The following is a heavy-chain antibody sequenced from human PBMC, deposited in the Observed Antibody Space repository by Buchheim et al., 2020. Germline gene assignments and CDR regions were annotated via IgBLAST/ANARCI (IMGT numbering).Heavy chain of an antibody. J-gene: IGHJ6*02. CDR2: ISYDGSNK. CDR1: GFTFSSYG. CDR3: AKELAARPRGLSEYYYCIDV. D-gene: IGHD6-6*01. V-gene: IGHV3-30*18. Sequence: QVQLVESGGGVVQPGRSLRLSCAASGFTFSSYGMHWVRQAPGKGLEWVAVISYDGSNKYYADSVKGRFTISRDNSKNTLYLQMNSLRAEDTAVYYCAKELAARPRGLSEYYYCIDVWGHGTT.